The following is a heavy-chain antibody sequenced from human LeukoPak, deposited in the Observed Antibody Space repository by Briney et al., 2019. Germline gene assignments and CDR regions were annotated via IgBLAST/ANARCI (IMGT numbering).Heavy chain of an antibody. Sequence: GASVKVSCKASRYTFTGYYMNGVRQAPGQGLEWMGWINPNSGGTNYAQKCQGRVTMTRDTSISTAYMELSRLRSDDTAVYYCARSLTKIPSAPSAKYYYYMDVWGKGTTVTVSS. CDR2: INPNSGGT. D-gene: IGHD2-8*01. CDR1: RYTFTGYY. V-gene: IGHV1-2*02. CDR3: ARSLTKIPSAPSAKYYYYMDV. J-gene: IGHJ6*03.